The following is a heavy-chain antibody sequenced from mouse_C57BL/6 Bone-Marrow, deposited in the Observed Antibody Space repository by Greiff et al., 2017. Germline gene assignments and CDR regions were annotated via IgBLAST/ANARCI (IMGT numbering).Heavy chain of an antibody. V-gene: IGHV5-17*01. CDR1: GFTFSDYG. CDR3: AVPFAY. Sequence: EVQRVESGGGLVKPGGSLKLSCAASGFTFSDYGMPWVRQAPEKGLEWVAYISSGSSPLYYADTVKGRFTISRDNAKNTLFLQMTSLRSEDTAMYYCAVPFAYWGQGTLVTVSA. CDR2: ISSGSSPL. J-gene: IGHJ3*01.